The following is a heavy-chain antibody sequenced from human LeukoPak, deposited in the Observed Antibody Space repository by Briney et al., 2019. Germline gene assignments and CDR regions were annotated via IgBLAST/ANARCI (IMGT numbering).Heavy chain of an antibody. CDR2: IIPIFGTA. V-gene: IGHV1-69*13. J-gene: IGHJ6*02. CDR3: ARAVDKYYYYYGMDV. CDR1: GGTFISYA. D-gene: IGHD5-12*01. Sequence: ASVKVSCKASGGTFISYAISWVRQAPGQGLEWMGGIIPIFGTANYAQKFQGRVTITADESTSTAYMELSSLRSEDTAVYYCARAVDKYYYYYGMDVWGQGTTVTVSS.